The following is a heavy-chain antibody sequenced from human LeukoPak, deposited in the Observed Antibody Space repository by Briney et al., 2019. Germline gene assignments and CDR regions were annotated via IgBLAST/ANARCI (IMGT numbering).Heavy chain of an antibody. Sequence: SETLSLTCTVSGGSISSYYWSWIRQPAGKGLEWIGRIYTSGSTNYNPSLKSRVTMSVDTSKNQFSLKLSSVTAADTAVYYCAREFWAAPSENWFDPWGQGTPVTVSS. CDR3: AREFWAAPSENWFDP. J-gene: IGHJ5*02. CDR1: GGSISSYY. D-gene: IGHD3/OR15-3a*01. V-gene: IGHV4-4*07. CDR2: IYTSGST.